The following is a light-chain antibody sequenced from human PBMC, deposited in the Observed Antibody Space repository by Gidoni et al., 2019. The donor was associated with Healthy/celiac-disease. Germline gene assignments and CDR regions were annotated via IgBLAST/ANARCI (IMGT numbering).Light chain of an antibody. J-gene: IGKJ1*01. CDR3: QHQWT. CDR2: KAS. V-gene: IGKV1-5*03. Sequence: DIQMTQSPSTLSASVGDRVTITCRASQSISSWLAWYQQKPGKAPKLLIYKASSLESGVPSRFSGSGSGTEFTLTISSLHPDDFATYYCQHQWTFGQGTKVEIK. CDR1: QSISSW.